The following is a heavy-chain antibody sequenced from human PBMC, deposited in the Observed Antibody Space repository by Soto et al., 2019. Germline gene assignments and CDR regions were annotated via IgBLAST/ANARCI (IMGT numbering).Heavy chain of an antibody. CDR1: GFTFSSYA. V-gene: IGHV3-23*01. J-gene: IGHJ4*02. Sequence: EVQLLESGGGLVQPGGSLRLSCAASGFTFSSYAMSWVRQAPGKGLEWVSAISGSGGSTYYADSVKGRFTISRDNSKNTRYLQMNSLRAEDTAVYYCAKVVDCAGDCYPIWGQGTLVTVSS. D-gene: IGHD2-21*02. CDR2: ISGSGGST. CDR3: AKVVDCAGDCYPI.